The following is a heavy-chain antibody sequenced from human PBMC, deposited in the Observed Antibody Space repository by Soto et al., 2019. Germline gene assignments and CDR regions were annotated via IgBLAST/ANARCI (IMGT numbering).Heavy chain of an antibody. CDR3: ARVAENILLIVYAKSWFDP. Sequence: GASVKVSCKASGYTFTSYGISWVRQAPGQGLEWMGWISAYNGNTNYAQKLQGRVTMTTDTSTSTAYMELRSLGSADTAVYYCARVAENILLIVYAKSWFDPWGQGTLVTVS. CDR1: GYTFTSYG. J-gene: IGHJ5*02. D-gene: IGHD2-8*01. V-gene: IGHV1-18*01. CDR2: ISAYNGNT.